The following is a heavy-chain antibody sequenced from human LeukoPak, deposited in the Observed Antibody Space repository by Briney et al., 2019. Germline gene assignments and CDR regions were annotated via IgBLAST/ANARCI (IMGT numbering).Heavy chain of an antibody. CDR3: ARGGCSSTSCYTRGWFDP. V-gene: IGHV1-18*01. J-gene: IGHJ5*02. D-gene: IGHD2-2*02. Sequence: ASVKVSCKASGYTFTSHGISWVRQAPGQGLEWMGWISAYNGNTNYAQRLQGRVTMTTDTSTSTAYMELRSLRSDDTAVYYCARGGCSSTSCYTRGWFDPWGQGTLVTVSS. CDR1: GYTFTSHG. CDR2: ISAYNGNT.